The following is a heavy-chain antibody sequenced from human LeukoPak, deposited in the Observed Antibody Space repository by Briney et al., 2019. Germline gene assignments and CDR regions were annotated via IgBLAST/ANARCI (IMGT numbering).Heavy chain of an antibody. J-gene: IGHJ4*02. D-gene: IGHD2-15*01. CDR1: GFAFSAHG. V-gene: IGHV3-23*01. CDR2: IGGYGTTT. Sequence: GGSLRLSCEASGFAFSAHGMSWVSQAPGKGLEWVSAIGGYGTTTYYGDSVRGRFTISRDNSRNTMYLYMSSLRAEDTAVYFCAKIRLEESATGYWGQGTPVTVSS. CDR3: AKIRLEESATGY.